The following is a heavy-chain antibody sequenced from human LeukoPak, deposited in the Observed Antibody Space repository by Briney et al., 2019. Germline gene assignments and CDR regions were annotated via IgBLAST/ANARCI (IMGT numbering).Heavy chain of an antibody. CDR2: IKQDGSEK. V-gene: IGHV3-7*05. J-gene: IGHJ4*02. Sequence: GGSLRLSCTASGFNFSNYWMHWVRQAPGKGLEWVANIKQDGSEKSYVDSVKGRFTISRDNAKNSLYLQMNSLRAEDTAVYYCARLYSGSYYVRYFDYWGQGTLVTVSS. CDR1: GFNFSNYW. CDR3: ARLYSGSYYVRYFDY. D-gene: IGHD1-26*01.